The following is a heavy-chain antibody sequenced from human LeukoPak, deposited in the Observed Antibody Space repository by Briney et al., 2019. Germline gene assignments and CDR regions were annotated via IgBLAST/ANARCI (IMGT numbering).Heavy chain of an antibody. D-gene: IGHD3-10*01. CDR3: AKVMKGSERLTMVRGVIIKTAGLYYMDV. V-gene: IGHV3-23*01. J-gene: IGHJ6*03. Sequence: PGGSLRLSCAASGFTFSNYAMSWVRQAPGKGLEWVPSISASGGSTNYADSVKGRFTISRDNSKNTVYLQMNSLRAEDTAVYYCAKVMKGSERLTMVRGVIIKTAGLYYMDVWGKGTTVTVSS. CDR2: ISASGGST. CDR1: GFTFSNYA.